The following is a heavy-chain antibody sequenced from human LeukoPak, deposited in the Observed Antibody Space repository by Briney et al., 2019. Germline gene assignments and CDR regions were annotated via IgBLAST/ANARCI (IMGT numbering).Heavy chain of an antibody. CDR3: ARDMATYYGSGSSYDY. CDR2: ISAYNGNT. V-gene: IGHV1-18*04. CDR1: GYTFTSYG. J-gene: IGHJ4*02. Sequence: GASVKVSCKASGYTFTSYGIGWVRQAPGQGLEWMGWISAYNGNTNYAQKLQGRVTMTTDTSTSTAYMELRSLRSDDTAVYYCARDMATYYGSGSSYDYWGQGTLVTVSS. D-gene: IGHD3-10*01.